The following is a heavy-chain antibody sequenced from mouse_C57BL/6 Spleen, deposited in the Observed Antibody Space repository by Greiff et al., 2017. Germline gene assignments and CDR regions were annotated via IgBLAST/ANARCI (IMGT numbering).Heavy chain of an antibody. CDR3: ARWGVYDYDGYYAMDY. CDR1: GYTFTSYW. Sequence: QVQLQQPGAELVRPGSSVKLSCKASGYTFTSYWMHWVKQRPIPGLEWIGNIDPSDRETHYNQKFKDKATLTVDNSSSTAYMQLSSLTSEDSAVYYCARWGVYDYDGYYAMDYWGQGTSGTVSS. CDR2: IDPSDRET. V-gene: IGHV1-52*01. D-gene: IGHD2-4*01. J-gene: IGHJ4*01.